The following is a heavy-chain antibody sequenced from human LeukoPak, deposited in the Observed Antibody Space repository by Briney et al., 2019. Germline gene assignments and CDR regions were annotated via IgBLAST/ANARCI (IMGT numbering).Heavy chain of an antibody. Sequence: SETLSLTCTVSGGSISSYYWSWIRQPPGKGLEWIGYIYYSGGTNYNPSLKSRVTISVDTSKNQFSLKLSSVTAADTAVYYCARSDRYTYCSSTSCYQDDNAFDIWGQGTMVTVSS. V-gene: IGHV4-59*01. J-gene: IGHJ3*02. CDR1: GGSISSYY. D-gene: IGHD2-2*01. CDR3: ARSDRYTYCSSTSCYQDDNAFDI. CDR2: IYYSGGT.